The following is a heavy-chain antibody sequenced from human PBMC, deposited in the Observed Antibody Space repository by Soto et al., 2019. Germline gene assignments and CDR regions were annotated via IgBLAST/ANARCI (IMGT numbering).Heavy chain of an antibody. CDR2: IYHSGST. Sequence: QVQLQESGPGLVKPSGTLSLTFSVSSGSISSSNSWSWVRQPPGKGLEWIGEIYHSGSTNYNPSLQSRVTISVDKSKNQFSLKLSSVTAADTAVYYCARVLPEYNFDYWGQGTLVTVSS. V-gene: IGHV4-4*02. CDR3: ARVLPEYNFDY. D-gene: IGHD1-1*01. CDR1: SGSISSSNS. J-gene: IGHJ4*02.